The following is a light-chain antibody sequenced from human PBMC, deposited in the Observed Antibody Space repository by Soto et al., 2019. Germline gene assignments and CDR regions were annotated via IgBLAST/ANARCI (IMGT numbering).Light chain of an antibody. V-gene: IGLV1-40*01. CDR3: QSYDNSLLAYG. CDR2: AND. Sequence: QSVLTQPPSVSGAPGQRLTISCAGTSSNIGAGFDVHWYQQLPGTAPKLLIYANDDRPSGVPDRFSGSTSGTSASLAITGLQAEDAADYYCQSYDNSLLAYGFGGGTKVTVL. CDR1: SSNIGAGFD. J-gene: IGLJ2*01.